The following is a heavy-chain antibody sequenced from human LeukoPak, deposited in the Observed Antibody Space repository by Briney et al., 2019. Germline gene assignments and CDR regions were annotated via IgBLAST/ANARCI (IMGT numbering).Heavy chain of an antibody. Sequence: PGGSLRLSCAASGFTVSNNYLSWVRQAPGKGLEWVSFVYDGGTTVYAESVKGRFTISRDNSKNTLYLQMNSLRAEDTAVYYCAKDLFPDYGDYEFDYWGQGTLVTVSS. CDR1: GFTVSNNY. D-gene: IGHD4-17*01. V-gene: IGHV3-53*01. J-gene: IGHJ4*02. CDR3: AKDLFPDYGDYEFDY. CDR2: VYDGGTT.